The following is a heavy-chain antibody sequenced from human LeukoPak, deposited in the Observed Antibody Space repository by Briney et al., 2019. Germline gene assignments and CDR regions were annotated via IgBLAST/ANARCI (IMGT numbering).Heavy chain of an antibody. CDR2: ISSSSSYI. D-gene: IGHD4-23*01. Sequence: GGSLRLSCAASGFTFSSYSMNWVRQAPGKGLEWVSSISSSSSYIYYADSVKGRFTISRDNAKNSLYLQMNSLRAEDTAVYYCARSFDYGGNWGDFDYWGQGTLVTVSS. CDR3: ARSFDYGGNWGDFDY. J-gene: IGHJ4*02. CDR1: GFTFSSYS. V-gene: IGHV3-21*01.